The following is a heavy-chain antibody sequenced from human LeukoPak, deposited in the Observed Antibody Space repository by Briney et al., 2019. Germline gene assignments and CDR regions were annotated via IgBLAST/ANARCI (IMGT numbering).Heavy chain of an antibody. CDR3: ARLRITQYYFDH. D-gene: IGHD2-15*01. J-gene: IGHJ4*02. V-gene: IGHV4-59*08. CDR2: IYYSGST. CDR1: GGSISSYY. Sequence: SETLSLTCTVSGGSISSYYWSWIRQPPGKGLEWIGYIYYSGSTNYNPSLKSRVTISVDTSKNQFSLKLSSVTAADTAVYYCARLRITQYYFDHWGQGTLVTVSS.